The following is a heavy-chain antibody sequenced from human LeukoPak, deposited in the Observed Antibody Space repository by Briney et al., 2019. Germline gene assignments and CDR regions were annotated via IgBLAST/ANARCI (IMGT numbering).Heavy chain of an antibody. D-gene: IGHD6-19*01. CDR1: GFTFSSYA. CDR2: IKEDGTEK. Sequence: GGSLRLSCAASGFTFSSYAMRWVRQAPGKGLEWVANIKEDGTEKYYVDSVKGRFTISRDNAKNSLYLQMNSLRAEDTAVYYCASQFWWAAVAGTALDYWGQGTLVTVSS. J-gene: IGHJ4*02. CDR3: ASQFWWAAVAGTALDY. V-gene: IGHV3-7*05.